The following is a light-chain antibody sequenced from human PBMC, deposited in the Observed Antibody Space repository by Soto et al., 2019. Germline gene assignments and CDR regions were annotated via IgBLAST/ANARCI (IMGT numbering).Light chain of an antibody. Sequence: QSALTQPASVSGSLGQSITISCTGTSSDVGSYSLVSWYQHHPGNAPKVLIYEGSERPSGVSNRFSGSKSGNTASLTISGLQAEDEADYYCCSYAGSFTVLFGGGTKVTVL. J-gene: IGLJ3*02. CDR1: SSDVGSYSL. CDR2: EGS. CDR3: CSYAGSFTVL. V-gene: IGLV2-23*01.